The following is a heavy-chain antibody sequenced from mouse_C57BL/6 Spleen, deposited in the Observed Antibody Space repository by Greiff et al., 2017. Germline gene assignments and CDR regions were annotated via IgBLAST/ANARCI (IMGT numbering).Heavy chain of an antibody. D-gene: IGHD1-1*01. CDR1: GYTFTDYY. Sequence: VQLQQSGAELVRPGASVKLSCKASGYTFTDYYINWVKQRPGQGLEWIARIYPGSGNTYYNEKFKGKATLTAEKSSSTAYMQLSSLTSEDSAVYFCARDITTVVAHYYAMDYWGQGTSVTVSS. V-gene: IGHV1-76*01. CDR3: ARDITTVVAHYYAMDY. J-gene: IGHJ4*01. CDR2: IYPGSGNT.